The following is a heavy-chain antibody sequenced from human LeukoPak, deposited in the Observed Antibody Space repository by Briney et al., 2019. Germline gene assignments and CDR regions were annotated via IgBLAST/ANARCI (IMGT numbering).Heavy chain of an antibody. J-gene: IGHJ4*02. Sequence: GGSLRLSCAASGFTFSSYAMSWVRQAPGKGLECVSAISGSGGSTYYADSVKGRFTISRDNSKNTLYLQMNSLRAEDTAVYYCAKEGIVEMATMYYFDYWGQGILVTVSS. D-gene: IGHD5-24*01. V-gene: IGHV3-23*01. CDR2: ISGSGGST. CDR3: AKEGIVEMATMYYFDY. CDR1: GFTFSSYA.